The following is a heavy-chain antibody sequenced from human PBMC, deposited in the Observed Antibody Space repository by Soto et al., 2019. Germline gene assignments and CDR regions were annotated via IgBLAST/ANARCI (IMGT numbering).Heavy chain of an antibody. CDR3: ARLPNKSPQN. CDR2: ISNDGSST. CDR1: GFTFSSYW. Sequence: VQLVESGGGLVQPGGSPRLSCVASGFTFSSYWMHWVRQAPGKGLVWVSSISNDGSSTSYADPVKGRFTISRDNAKNTLYLQMNSLRAEDTAVYYCARLPNKSPQNWGQGTLVIVSP. V-gene: IGHV3-74*01. J-gene: IGHJ1*01.